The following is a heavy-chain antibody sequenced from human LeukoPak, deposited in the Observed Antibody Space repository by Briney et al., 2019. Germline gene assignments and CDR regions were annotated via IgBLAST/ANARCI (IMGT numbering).Heavy chain of an antibody. V-gene: IGHV4-34*01. CDR2: INHSGST. D-gene: IGHD3-10*01. J-gene: IGHJ6*03. CDR1: GGSFSGYY. CDR3: ARGTGGSGSYYTYYYYMDV. Sequence: SETLSLTCAVYGGSFSGYYWSWIRQPPGKGLEWIGEINHSGSTNYNPSLKSRVTISVDTSKNQFSLKLSSVTAADTAVYYCARGTGGSGSYYTYYYYMDVWGKGTTVTVSS.